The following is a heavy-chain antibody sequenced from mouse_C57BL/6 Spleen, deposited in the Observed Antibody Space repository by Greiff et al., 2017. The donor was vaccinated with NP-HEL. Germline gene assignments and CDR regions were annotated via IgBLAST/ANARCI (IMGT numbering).Heavy chain of an antibody. D-gene: IGHD1-1*01. CDR1: GYSITSGYY. J-gene: IGHJ1*03. V-gene: IGHV3-6*01. CDR3: ASITTVVSHWYFDV. Sequence: ESGPGLVKPSQSLSLTCSVTGYSITSGYYWNWIRQFPGKILEWMGYISYDGSNNYNPSLQNRISITRDTSKNQFFLKLNAVTTEDTATYYCASITTVVSHWYFDVWGTGTTVTVAS. CDR2: ISYDGSN.